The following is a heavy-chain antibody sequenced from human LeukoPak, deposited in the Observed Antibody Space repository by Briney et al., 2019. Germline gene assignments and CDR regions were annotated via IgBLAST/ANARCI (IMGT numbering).Heavy chain of an antibody. CDR2: FDPEDDET. J-gene: IGHJ6*02. Sequence: ASVKVSCKVSGYTLTELSMHWVRQAPGKGLEWMGGFDPEDDETIYAQKFQGRVTMTEDTSTDTAYMELSSLRSEDTAVYYCATGQVYSSGQNYYYGMAVWGQGTTVTVSS. V-gene: IGHV1-24*01. CDR3: ATGQVYSSGQNYYYGMAV. D-gene: IGHD6-25*01. CDR1: GYTLTELS.